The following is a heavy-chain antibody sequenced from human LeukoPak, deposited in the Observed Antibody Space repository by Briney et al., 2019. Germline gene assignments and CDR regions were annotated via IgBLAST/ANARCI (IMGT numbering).Heavy chain of an antibody. Sequence: PSETLSLTCTVSGASITSYYWSWIRQPPGKGLEWIGYIYYSGSTTYKPSLKSRVTISVDTSKNQFSLKLTSVTAADTAVYYCARGRRTAVVTDFDYWGQGILVTVSS. CDR1: GASITSYY. V-gene: IGHV4-59*01. D-gene: IGHD2-21*02. CDR3: ARGRRTAVVTDFDY. J-gene: IGHJ4*02. CDR2: IYYSGST.